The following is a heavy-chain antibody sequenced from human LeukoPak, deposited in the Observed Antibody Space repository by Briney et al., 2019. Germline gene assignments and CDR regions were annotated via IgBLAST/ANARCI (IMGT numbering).Heavy chain of an antibody. J-gene: IGHJ4*02. CDR1: GFTFSNFA. CDR2: ISAGGST. Sequence: GGSLGLSCAASGFTFSNFAMAWVRQAPGKGLEWVSLISAGGSTYYTDPVRGRFTMSRDNSKNTLYLQMNNLRAEDTALYYCAGNWNLDYWGQGALVTVSS. D-gene: IGHD1-1*01. CDR3: AGNWNLDY. V-gene: IGHV3-23*01.